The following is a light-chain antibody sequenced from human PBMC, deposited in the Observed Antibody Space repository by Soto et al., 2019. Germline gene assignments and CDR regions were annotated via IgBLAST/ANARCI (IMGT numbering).Light chain of an antibody. CDR3: SSHTWSPTLYA. J-gene: IGLJ1*01. V-gene: IGLV2-23*01. CDR1: SSDVGNFEH. CDR2: EDT. Sequence: QSVLTQPASVSGSPGQSITISCASSDVGNFEHISWYQQHPGTGPKLIIYEDTRRPSGISDRFSGSRSRHTASLTISGLQAEDEADYYCSSHTWSPTLYAFAAGTKLTVL.